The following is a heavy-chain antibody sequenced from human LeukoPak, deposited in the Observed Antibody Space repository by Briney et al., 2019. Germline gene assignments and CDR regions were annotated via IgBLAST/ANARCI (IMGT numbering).Heavy chain of an antibody. CDR2: ISGSGGST. D-gene: IGHD3-22*01. CDR3: AKDSVWRYYDSSGYSPSNYFDY. Sequence: PGGSLRLSCAASGFTFSSYAMSWVRQAPGKGLEWVSAISGSGGSTYYADSVKGRFTISRDNSKNTLYLQMNSLRAEDTAVFYCAKDSVWRYYDSSGYSPSNYFDYWGQGTLVTVSS. V-gene: IGHV3-23*01. J-gene: IGHJ4*02. CDR1: GFTFSSYA.